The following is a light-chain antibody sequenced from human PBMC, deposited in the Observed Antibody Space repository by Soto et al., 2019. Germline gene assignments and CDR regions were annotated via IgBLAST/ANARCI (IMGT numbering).Light chain of an antibody. CDR1: QNVSNW. CDR3: QQYSKEST. J-gene: IGKJ2*01. Sequence: DVEMTQSPSTLPTSIGDRVTINCRASQNVSNWLAWYQQKPGKAPTLLIYKTSRLESGVPSRFSASGSGTDFSLTINSLHSDDFATYFCQQYSKESTFGQGTKLEIK. V-gene: IGKV1-5*03. CDR2: KTS.